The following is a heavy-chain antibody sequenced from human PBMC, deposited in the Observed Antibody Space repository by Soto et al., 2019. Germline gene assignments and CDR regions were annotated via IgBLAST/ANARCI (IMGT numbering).Heavy chain of an antibody. Sequence: SETLSLTCTVSGGSISGYFWTWIRQPPGKGLEWIGYISHTGITNYNSSLNSRVTMSVDTSKNQFSLRVSSLTAADTAVYYCARKEYYFDYWGQGILVTVSS. V-gene: IGHV4-59*01. CDR1: GGSISGYF. CDR3: ARKEYYFDY. J-gene: IGHJ4*02. D-gene: IGHD3-10*01. CDR2: ISHTGIT.